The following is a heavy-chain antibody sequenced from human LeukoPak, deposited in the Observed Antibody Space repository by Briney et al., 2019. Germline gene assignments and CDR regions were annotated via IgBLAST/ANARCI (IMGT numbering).Heavy chain of an antibody. Sequence: GSLRLSCAASGLTFSSYAMSWVRQAPGNGLEWVSGISGNGGGTYYADSVKGRFTISRDNSKNTLYLQMNSLRAEDTAVYYCAREGNYYDMDVWGQGTTVTVSS. CDR1: GLTFSSYA. J-gene: IGHJ6*02. CDR2: ISGNGGGT. CDR3: AREGNYYDMDV. V-gene: IGHV3-23*01.